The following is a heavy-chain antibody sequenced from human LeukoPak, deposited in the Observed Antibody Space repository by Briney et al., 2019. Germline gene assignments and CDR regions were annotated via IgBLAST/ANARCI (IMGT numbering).Heavy chain of an antibody. V-gene: IGHV6-1*01. J-gene: IGHJ4*02. CDR1: GDSVSSNSAA. Sequence: SQTLSLTCAISGDSVSSNSAAWNWIRQSPSRGLEWLGRTYYRSKWYDAYAESVKSRITIKPDTSRNQFSLQLDSVTPEDTAVYYCARGHSGHIDSWGQGTLVTVSS. CDR3: ARGHSGHIDS. CDR2: TYYRSKWYD. D-gene: IGHD5-12*01.